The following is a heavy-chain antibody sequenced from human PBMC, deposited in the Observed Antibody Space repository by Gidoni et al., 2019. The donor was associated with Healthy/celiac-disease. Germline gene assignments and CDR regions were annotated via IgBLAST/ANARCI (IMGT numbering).Heavy chain of an antibody. D-gene: IGHD3-16*02. CDR1: GFSLSTARMG. CDR3: ARRRNYDYIWGSYRYILPYYFDY. CDR2: IFSNDEK. Sequence: QVTLKESGPVLVKPTETLTLPCTVSGFSLSTARMGVSWIRQPPGKALEWLAHIFSNDEKSYSTSLKSRLTISKDTSKSQVVLTMTNMDPVDTATYYCARRRNYDYIWGSYRYILPYYFDYWGQGTLVTVSS. V-gene: IGHV2-26*01. J-gene: IGHJ4*02.